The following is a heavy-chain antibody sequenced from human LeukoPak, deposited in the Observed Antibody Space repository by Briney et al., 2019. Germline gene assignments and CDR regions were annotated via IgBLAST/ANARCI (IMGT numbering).Heavy chain of an antibody. J-gene: IGHJ4*02. Sequence: SETLSLTCAVYGGSFNGYFWNWIRQPPGKGLEWIGEINHSGSTNYNPSLKSRVTISVDTSKNQFSLRLNSVTAADTAVYYCAREWDTSSFDPRASGDYWGQGTPVTVSS. CDR3: AREWDTSSFDPRASGDY. D-gene: IGHD3-9*01. CDR1: GGSFNGYF. V-gene: IGHV4-34*01. CDR2: INHSGST.